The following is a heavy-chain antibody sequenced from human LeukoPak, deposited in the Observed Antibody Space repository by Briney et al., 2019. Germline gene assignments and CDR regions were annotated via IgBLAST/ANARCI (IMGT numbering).Heavy chain of an antibody. J-gene: IGHJ4*02. CDR1: GFTFSSYA. CDR2: ISGSGGST. V-gene: IGHV3-23*01. D-gene: IGHD3-16*02. Sequence: GGSLRLSCAVSGFTFSSYAMSWVRQAPGKGLEWVSAISGSGGSTYYADSVKGRFTISRDNSKNTLYLQMNSLRAEDTAVYYCAKDRIMITFGGVIGIFDYWGQGTLVTVSS. CDR3: AKDRIMITFGGVIGIFDY.